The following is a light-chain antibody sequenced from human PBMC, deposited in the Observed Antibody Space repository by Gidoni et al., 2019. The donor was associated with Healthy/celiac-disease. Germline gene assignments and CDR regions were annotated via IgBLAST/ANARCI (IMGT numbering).Light chain of an antibody. Sequence: IQMTQSPSSLSASVGDRVTITCRASQSISSYLNWYPQKPGKALQLLIYAASSLQNMVSPRFSGSVSVTDFTLTITSPQPEDFATYYCQQSYSTPPLTFXQXTKVEIK. CDR3: QQSYSTPPLT. J-gene: IGKJ1*01. CDR1: QSISSY. V-gene: IGKV1-39*01. CDR2: AAS.